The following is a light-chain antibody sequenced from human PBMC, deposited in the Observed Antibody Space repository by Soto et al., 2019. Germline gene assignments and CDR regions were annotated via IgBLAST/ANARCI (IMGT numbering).Light chain of an antibody. CDR1: QGVGSY. Sequence: ETVLTQSPATLSLSPGQRATFSCRPSQGVGSYFAWYQQKPGQAPRLLIYDASNRPPGIPARFSGSGSGTDFTLTITSLEPEDFAVYFCQQRTDWPLTFGGGTKLEI. J-gene: IGKJ4*01. CDR3: QQRTDWPLT. V-gene: IGKV3-11*01. CDR2: DAS.